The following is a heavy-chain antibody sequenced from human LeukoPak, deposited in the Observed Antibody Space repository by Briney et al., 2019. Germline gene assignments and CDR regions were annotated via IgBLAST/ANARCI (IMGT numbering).Heavy chain of an antibody. CDR1: GYTFTGYY. V-gene: IGHV1-2*02. Sequence: ASVKVSCKASGYTFTGYYMHWVRQAPGQGLEWMGWINPNSGGTNYAQKFQGRVTMTRDTSISTAYMELSRLRSDDTAVYYCARSVSSGTPYYYYYYMDVWGKGTTVTISS. CDR3: ARSVSSGTPYYYYYYMDV. J-gene: IGHJ6*03. CDR2: INPNSGGT. D-gene: IGHD6-19*01.